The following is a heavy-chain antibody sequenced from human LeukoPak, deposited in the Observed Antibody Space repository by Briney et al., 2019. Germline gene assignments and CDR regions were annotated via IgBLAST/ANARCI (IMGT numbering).Heavy chain of an antibody. CDR1: GYSISSGYY. J-gene: IGHJ6*03. CDR3: ARIMVDHYYYYYYMDV. CDR2: IYHSGST. V-gene: IGHV4-38-2*02. Sequence: SETLSLTCTVSGYSISSGYYWGWIRQPPGKGLEWIGSIYHSGSTYYNPSLKSRVTISVDTSKNQFSLKLSSVTAADTAVYYRARIMVDHYYYYYYMDVWGKGTTVTVSS. D-gene: IGHD3-10*01.